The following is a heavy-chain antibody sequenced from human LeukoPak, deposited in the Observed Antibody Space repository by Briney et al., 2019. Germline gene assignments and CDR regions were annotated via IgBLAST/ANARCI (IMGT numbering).Heavy chain of an antibody. D-gene: IGHD6-19*01. V-gene: IGHV4-61*02. CDR2: IYTSGST. Sequence: SETLSLTCTVSGGSISSGDYYWSWIRQPAGKGLEWIGRIYTSGSTNYNPSLKSRVTMSVDTSKNQFSLKLSSVTAADTAVYYCARASVAGSPSLEFDYWGQGTLVTVSS. J-gene: IGHJ4*02. CDR1: GGSISSGDYY. CDR3: ARASVAGSPSLEFDY.